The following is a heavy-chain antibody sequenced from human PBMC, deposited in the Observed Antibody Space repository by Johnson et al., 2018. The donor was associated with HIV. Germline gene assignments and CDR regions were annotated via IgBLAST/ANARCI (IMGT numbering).Heavy chain of an antibody. J-gene: IGHJ3*02. CDR2: ISGSGDNT. CDR1: GFTFSSYA. D-gene: IGHD3-22*01. CDR3: ARGGYDAFDI. V-gene: IGHV3-23*04. Sequence: VQLVESGGGLVQAGESLGLSCAASGFTFSSYAMNWVRQAPGKGLEWVSLISGSGDNTHYADSGKGRFTISRDNSKNTLYLQMNSLRAEDTAVYYCARGGYDAFDIWGQGTMVTVSS.